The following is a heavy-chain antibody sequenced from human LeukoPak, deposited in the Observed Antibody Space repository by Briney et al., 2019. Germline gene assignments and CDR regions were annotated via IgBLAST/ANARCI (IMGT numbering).Heavy chain of an antibody. J-gene: IGHJ5*02. Sequence: SETLSLTCTVSGGSISSSSYYWGWIRQPPGKGLEWIGSIYYSGSTYYNPSLKSRVTISVDTSKNQFSLKLSSVTAADTAVYYCARRYSGSWGFDPWGQGTLVTVSS. V-gene: IGHV4-39*01. CDR2: IYYSGST. CDR3: ARRYSGSWGFDP. D-gene: IGHD1-26*01. CDR1: GGSISSSSYY.